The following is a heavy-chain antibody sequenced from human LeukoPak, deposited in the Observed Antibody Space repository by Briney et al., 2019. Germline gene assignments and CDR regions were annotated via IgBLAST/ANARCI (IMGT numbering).Heavy chain of an antibody. V-gene: IGHV3-23*01. CDR1: GFTFSSYA. Sequence: PGGSLRLSCAASGFTFSSYAMSWVRQAPGKGLEWVSAISGSGGSTYYADSVKGRFTISRDNAKNTLYLQMNSLRAEDTAVYYCARVLLYDSISFKDAFDIWGQGTMVTVSS. J-gene: IGHJ3*02. CDR2: ISGSGGST. D-gene: IGHD3-22*01. CDR3: ARVLLYDSISFKDAFDI.